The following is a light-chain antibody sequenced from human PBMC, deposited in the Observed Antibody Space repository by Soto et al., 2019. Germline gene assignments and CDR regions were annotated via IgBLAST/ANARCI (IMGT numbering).Light chain of an antibody. CDR2: GPS. J-gene: IGKJ4*01. CDR1: QGVSTY. CDR3: QQYYDWPLT. V-gene: IGKV3-15*01. Sequence: EIVMTQSPATLSASPGERATLFCRASQGVSTYLAWYQQKPGQAPRLLIYGPSTRATGIPARFSGSGSGTEFTLTISSLQSEDFAVYYCQQYYDWPLTFGGGTKVEIK.